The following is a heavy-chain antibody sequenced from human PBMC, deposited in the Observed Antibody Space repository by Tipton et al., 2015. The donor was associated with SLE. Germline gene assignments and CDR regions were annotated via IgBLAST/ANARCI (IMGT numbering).Heavy chain of an antibody. Sequence: TLSLTCAVYGGSFSGYYWSWIRQPPGKGLEWIGEINHSGSTNYNPSLKSRVTISVDTSKNQFSLKLSSVTAADTAVYYCASWYSSPRGYYGMDVWGQGTTVIVSS. D-gene: IGHD6-13*01. CDR2: INHSGST. CDR1: GGSFSGYY. V-gene: IGHV4-34*01. J-gene: IGHJ6*02. CDR3: ASWYSSPRGYYGMDV.